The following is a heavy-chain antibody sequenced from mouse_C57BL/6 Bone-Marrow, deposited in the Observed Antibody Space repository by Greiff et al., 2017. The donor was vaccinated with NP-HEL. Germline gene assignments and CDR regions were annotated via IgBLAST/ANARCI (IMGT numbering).Heavy chain of an antibody. CDR1: GYSITSDY. CDR2: ISYSGST. J-gene: IGHJ1*03. D-gene: IGHD1-1*01. V-gene: IGHV3-8*01. CDR3: ARSLYYYGSSYNWYFDV. Sequence: EVKLQESGPGLAKPSQTLSLTCSVTGYSITSDYWNWIRKFPGNKLEYMGYISYSGSTYYNPSLKSRISITRDTSKNQYYLQLNSVTTEDTDTYYCARSLYYYGSSYNWYFDVWGTGTTVTVSS.